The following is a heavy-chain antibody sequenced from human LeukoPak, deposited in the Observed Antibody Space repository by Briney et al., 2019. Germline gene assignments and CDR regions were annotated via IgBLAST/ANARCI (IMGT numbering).Heavy chain of an antibody. D-gene: IGHD5-12*01. CDR2: ISWNSGRI. V-gene: IGHV3-9*01. Sequence: PGGSLRLSCAASGFTFDDYAMHWVRQAPGKGLEWVSGISWNSGRIGYADSVKGRFTISRDNAKNSLYLQMNSLRAEDTALYYCAKDMVATIVDYFDYWGQGTLVTVSS. J-gene: IGHJ4*02. CDR1: GFTFDDYA. CDR3: AKDMVATIVDYFDY.